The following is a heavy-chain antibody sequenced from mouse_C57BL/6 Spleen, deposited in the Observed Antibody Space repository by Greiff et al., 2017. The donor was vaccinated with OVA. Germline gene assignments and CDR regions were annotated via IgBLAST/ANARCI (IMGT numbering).Heavy chain of an antibody. CDR2: INPNNGGT. D-gene: IGHD4-1*01. CDR1: GYTFTDYY. V-gene: IGHV1-26*01. Sequence: EVQLQQSGPELVKPGASVKISCKASGYTFTDYYMHWVKQSPGKSLEWIGDINPNNGGTSYNPKFKGKATLTVDKSSSTAYMELRSLTSEDSAVYDCARAGTGYAMDDWGQGTSVTVSS. CDR3: ARAGTGYAMDD. J-gene: IGHJ4*01.